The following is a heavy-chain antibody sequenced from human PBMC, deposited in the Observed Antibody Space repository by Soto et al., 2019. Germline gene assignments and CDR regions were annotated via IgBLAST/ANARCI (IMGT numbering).Heavy chain of an antibody. Sequence: QVHLVESGGGVVQPGRSLRLSCAASGFTFSSYSMHWVRLAPGKGLEWVAVISYDGSNIYYADFVKGRFTISRDNSKNTLYRQMNSLRPEDTAVYYCARVYSSLDYGIDYWGQGTLVTVSS. J-gene: IGHJ4*02. CDR3: ARVYSSLDYGIDY. D-gene: IGHD6-6*01. V-gene: IGHV3-30-3*01. CDR1: GFTFSSYS. CDR2: ISYDGSNI.